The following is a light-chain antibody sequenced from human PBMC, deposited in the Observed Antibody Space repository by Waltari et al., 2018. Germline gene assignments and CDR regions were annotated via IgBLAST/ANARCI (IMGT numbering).Light chain of an antibody. CDR1: SSDVGSYNL. Sequence: QSALTQPASVSGSPGQSITISCTGTSSDVGSYNLLSWYQQHPGKAPKLMIYGVTQRPSGVSNRFSASKSGNTASLTISGLQAEDEADYYCCSYAGSGTLVLGGGTKLTVL. CDR2: GVT. J-gene: IGLJ2*01. CDR3: CSYAGSGTLV. V-gene: IGLV2-23*02.